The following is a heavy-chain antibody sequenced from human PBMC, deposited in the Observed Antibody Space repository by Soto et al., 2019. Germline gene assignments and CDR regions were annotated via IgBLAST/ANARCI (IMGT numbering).Heavy chain of an antibody. J-gene: IGHJ5*02. Sequence: PSEPLSLTCTVSGGSIRSGGYYWSGIRQQPGKGLEWIGYIYYSGSTYYNPSLKSRVTISVDTSKNQFSLKLSSVTAADTAVYYCAREQGAGSVPAAIWFDPWGQGTLVTVSS. CDR2: IYYSGST. CDR3: AREQGAGSVPAAIWFDP. CDR1: GGSIRSGGYY. V-gene: IGHV4-31*03. D-gene: IGHD2-2*01.